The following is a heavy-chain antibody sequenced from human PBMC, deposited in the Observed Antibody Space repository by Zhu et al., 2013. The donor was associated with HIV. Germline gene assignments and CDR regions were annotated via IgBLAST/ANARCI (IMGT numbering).Heavy chain of an antibody. Sequence: VQLQQWGAGLLKPSETLSLTCAVYGGSFSGYYWSWIRQHPGKGLEWIGYIYYSGSTYYNPSLKSRVTISVDTSKNQFSLKLSSVTAADTAVYYCCKGYGGNGDDAFDIWGQGTMVTVSS. CDR1: GGSFSGYY. CDR2: IYYSGST. CDR3: CKGYGGNGDDAFDI. V-gene: IGHV4-34*03. D-gene: IGHD4-17*01. J-gene: IGHJ3*02.